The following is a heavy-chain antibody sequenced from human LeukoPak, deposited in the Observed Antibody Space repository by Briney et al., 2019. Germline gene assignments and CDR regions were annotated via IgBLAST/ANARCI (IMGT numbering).Heavy chain of an antibody. CDR2: IYYSGST. J-gene: IGHJ6*02. CDR1: GGSISSYY. V-gene: IGHV4-59*08. D-gene: IGHD3-10*01. Sequence: YPSETLSLTCTVSGGSISSYYWSWIRQPPGKGLEWIGYIYYSGSTNYNPSLKSRVTISVDTSKNQFSLKLSSVTAADTAVYYCASSIITGYYYYGMDVWGQGTTVTVSS. CDR3: ASSIITGYYYYGMDV.